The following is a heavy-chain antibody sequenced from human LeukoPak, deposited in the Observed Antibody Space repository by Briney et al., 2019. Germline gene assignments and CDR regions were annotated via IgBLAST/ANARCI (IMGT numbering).Heavy chain of an antibody. Sequence: GGSLRLSCAASGFTFSSHAMGWVRQAPGKGLEWVSSIIANGGSTYYGDSVKGRFTISRDNSKNTLYLQMNSLRAEDTAVYYCAKDGGGSLEWLPPMDAWGQGTMVTVS. CDR1: GFTFSSHA. CDR3: AKDGGGSLEWLPPMDA. D-gene: IGHD3-3*01. CDR2: IIANGGST. V-gene: IGHV3-23*01. J-gene: IGHJ6*02.